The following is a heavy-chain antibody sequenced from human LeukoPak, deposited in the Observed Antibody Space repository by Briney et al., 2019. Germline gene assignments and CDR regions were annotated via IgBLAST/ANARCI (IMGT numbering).Heavy chain of an antibody. J-gene: IGHJ4*02. CDR3: ATDIVATIGAFDY. CDR2: INTNTGNP. D-gene: IGHD5-12*01. V-gene: IGHV7-4-1*02. Sequence: ASVKVSCKAPGYTFTSHAMNWVRQAPGQGLEWMGWINTNTGNPTYAQGFTGRFVFSLDTSVSTPYLQISSLKAEDTAVYYCATDIVATIGAFDYWGQGTLVTVSS. CDR1: GYTFTSHA.